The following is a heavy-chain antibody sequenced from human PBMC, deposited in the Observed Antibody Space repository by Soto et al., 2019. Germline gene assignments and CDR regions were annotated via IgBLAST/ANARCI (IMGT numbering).Heavy chain of an antibody. J-gene: IGHJ6*02. V-gene: IGHV4-39*01. CDR3: AITHGLRVSGRGYYYYYGMDG. CDR1: GGSISSSSYY. Sequence: SETLSLTCTVSGGSISSSSYYWGWIRQPPGKGLEWIGSIYYSGSTYYNPSLKSRVTISVDTSKNQFSLKLSSVTAADTAVYYCAITHGLRVSGRGYYYYYGMDGWGQGTTVTVSS. D-gene: IGHD3-10*01. CDR2: IYYSGST.